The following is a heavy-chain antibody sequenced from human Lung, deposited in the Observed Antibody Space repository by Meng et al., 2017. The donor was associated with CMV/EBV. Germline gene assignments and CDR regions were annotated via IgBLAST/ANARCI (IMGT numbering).Heavy chain of an antibody. J-gene: IGHJ4*02. CDR3: ARNFYSVVYMTTVNSFDY. D-gene: IGHD4-11*01. CDR2: IFYSGST. CDR1: GAXVSSGSHY. V-gene: IGHV4-61*01. Sequence: LXCSVSGAXVSSGSHYWSWIRQPPGKGPEYIGYIFYSGSTRYDSSLKSRVTMSVNTSKNQFSLKLTSVTAADTAVYYCARNFYSVVYMTTVNSFDYWXQGAXVTVSS.